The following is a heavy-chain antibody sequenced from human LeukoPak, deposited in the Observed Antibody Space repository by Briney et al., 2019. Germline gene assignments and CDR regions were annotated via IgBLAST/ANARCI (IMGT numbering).Heavy chain of an antibody. J-gene: IGHJ5*02. CDR2: INHSGST. Sequence: KPSETLSLTCAVYGGSFSGYYWSWIRQPPGKGLEWIGEINHSGSTNYNPSLKSRVTISVDTSKNQFSLKLSSATAADTAVYYCARDWVKSGFDPWGQGTLVTVSS. CDR1: GGSFSGYY. D-gene: IGHD7-27*01. CDR3: ARDWVKSGFDP. V-gene: IGHV4-34*01.